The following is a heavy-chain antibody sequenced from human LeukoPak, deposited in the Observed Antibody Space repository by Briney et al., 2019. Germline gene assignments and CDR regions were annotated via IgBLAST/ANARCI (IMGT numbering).Heavy chain of an antibody. CDR2: ISGSGGST. V-gene: IGHV3-23*01. D-gene: IGHD3-3*01. J-gene: IGHJ4*02. CDR1: GFTFSSYA. CDR3: AKADYDFWSGYYMLHFDY. Sequence: GGSLRLSCAASGFTFSSYAMSWVRQAPGKGLEWVSAISGSGGSTYYADSVKGRFTISRDNSKNTLYLQMSSLRAEDTAVYYCAKADYDFWSGYYMLHFDYWGQGTLVTVSS.